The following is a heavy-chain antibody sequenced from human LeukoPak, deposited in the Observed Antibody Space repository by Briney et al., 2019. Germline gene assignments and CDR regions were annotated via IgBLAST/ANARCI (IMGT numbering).Heavy chain of an antibody. CDR1: GYTFTSYD. Sequence: GASVKVSCKASGYTFTSYDINWARQATGQGLEWMGWMNPNSGNTGYAQKFQGRVTITRNTSISTAYMELSSLRSEDTAVYYCARCLGFLIGSSWYPDAFDIWGQGKMVTVSS. J-gene: IGHJ3*02. CDR3: ARCLGFLIGSSWYPDAFDI. V-gene: IGHV1-8*03. CDR2: MNPNSGNT. D-gene: IGHD6-13*01.